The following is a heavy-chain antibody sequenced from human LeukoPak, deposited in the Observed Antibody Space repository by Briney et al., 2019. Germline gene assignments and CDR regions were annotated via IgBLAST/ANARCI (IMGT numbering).Heavy chain of an antibody. CDR3: ARAIWYGSGTTAFDY. CDR2: IYNSGST. Sequence: NPWETLSLTCTVSGGSISSYYWSWIRQPAGKGLEWIGRIYNSGSTNYNTNYNPSLSSRVTMSVDTSKNQFSLKLNSVTAADTAVYFCARAIWYGSGTTAFDYWGQGTLVTVSS. J-gene: IGHJ4*02. CDR1: GGSISSYY. V-gene: IGHV4-4*07. D-gene: IGHD3-10*01.